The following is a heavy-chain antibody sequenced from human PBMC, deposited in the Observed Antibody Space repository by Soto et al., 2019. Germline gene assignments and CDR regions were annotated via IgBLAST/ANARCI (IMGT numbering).Heavy chain of an antibody. J-gene: IGHJ4*02. D-gene: IGHD6-13*01. Sequence: EVQLLESGGGLVQPGGSLRLSCAASGFTFSSYAMSWVRQAPGKGLEWVSAISGSGGSTYYADSVKGRFTISRDNSKATLYLQMSSLSAEDTAVYYCAITISSCPDYWGQGTLVTVSS. CDR3: AITISSCPDY. CDR1: GFTFSSYA. CDR2: ISGSGGST. V-gene: IGHV3-23*01.